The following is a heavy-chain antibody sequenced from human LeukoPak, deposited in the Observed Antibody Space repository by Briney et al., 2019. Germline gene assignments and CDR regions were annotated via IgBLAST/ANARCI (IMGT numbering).Heavy chain of an antibody. Sequence: PGGSLRLSCAASGFTFSSYSMNWVRQAPGKGLEWVSSISSSSSYIYYADSVKGRFTISRDNAKNSLYLQMNSLRAEDTAVYYCALYCSSTSCSPFDYWGQETLVTVSS. D-gene: IGHD2-2*01. CDR3: ALYCSSTSCSPFDY. CDR1: GFTFSSYS. CDR2: ISSSSSYI. J-gene: IGHJ4*02. V-gene: IGHV3-21*01.